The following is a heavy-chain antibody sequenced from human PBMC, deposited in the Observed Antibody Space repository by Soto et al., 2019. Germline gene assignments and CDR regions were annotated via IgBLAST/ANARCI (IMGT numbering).Heavy chain of an antibody. CDR3: ANQDCSGGSCPDAFDI. CDR1: GFPSRSYA. Sequence: PGGSLRLSCAASGFPSRSYAMIWVRQAPGKGLEWVSAISGSGGSTYYADSVKGRFTISRDNSKNTLYLQMNSPRAEDTAVYYCANQDCSGGSCPDAFDIWGQGTMVTVSS. J-gene: IGHJ3*02. CDR2: ISGSGGST. D-gene: IGHD2-15*01. V-gene: IGHV3-23*01.